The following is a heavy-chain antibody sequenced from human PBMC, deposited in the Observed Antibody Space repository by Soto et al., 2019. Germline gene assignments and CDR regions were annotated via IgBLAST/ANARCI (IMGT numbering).Heavy chain of an antibody. D-gene: IGHD6-6*01. CDR3: ARSLFEAALLPVPETGMDV. Sequence: AGGSLRLSCAASGFTFSDYYMSWIRQAPGKGLEWVSYISSSGSTIYYADSVKGRFTISRDNAKNSLYLQMNSLRAEDTAVYYCARSLFEAALLPVPETGMDVWGQGTTVTVSS. V-gene: IGHV3-11*01. J-gene: IGHJ6*02. CDR2: ISSSGSTI. CDR1: GFTFSDYY.